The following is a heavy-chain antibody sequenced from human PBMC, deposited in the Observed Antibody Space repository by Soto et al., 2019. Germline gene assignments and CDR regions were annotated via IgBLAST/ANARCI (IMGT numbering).Heavy chain of an antibody. D-gene: IGHD1-26*01. CDR2: INSNGAST. CDR1: GFTFSSYA. Sequence: PGGSLRLSCAASGFTFSSYAMNWVRQAPGKGLEWVSTINSNGASTFYADSVKGRFTISRDNAKNSLYLQMNSLRAEDTAVYYCARRGSGSYYDYWGQGTLVTVSS. V-gene: IGHV3-23*01. J-gene: IGHJ4*02. CDR3: ARRGSGSYYDY.